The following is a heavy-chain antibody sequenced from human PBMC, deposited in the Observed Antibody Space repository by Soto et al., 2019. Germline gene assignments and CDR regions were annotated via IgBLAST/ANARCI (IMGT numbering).Heavy chain of an antibody. CDR2: IIPIFGTA. V-gene: IGHV1-69*13. Sequence: GASVKVSCKASGGTFSSYAISWVRQAPGQGLEWMGGIIPIFGTANYAQKFQGRVTITADESTSTAYMELRSLRSDDTAVYYCARNWNDGTYDYWGQGTLVTVSS. CDR1: GGTFSSYA. J-gene: IGHJ4*02. D-gene: IGHD1-1*01. CDR3: ARNWNDGTYDY.